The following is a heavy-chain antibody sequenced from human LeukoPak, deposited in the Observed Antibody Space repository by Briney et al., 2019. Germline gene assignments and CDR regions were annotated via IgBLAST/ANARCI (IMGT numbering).Heavy chain of an antibody. Sequence: ASVKVPCKVSGYTLTELSMHWVRQAPGKGLEWMGRFDPEDGETIYAQKFQGRVTMTEDTSTDTAYMELSSLRSEDTAVYYCATEGFGTHNWNYNDYWGQGTLVTVSS. J-gene: IGHJ4*02. V-gene: IGHV1-24*01. CDR2: FDPEDGET. CDR1: GYTLTELS. CDR3: ATEGFGTHNWNYNDY. D-gene: IGHD1-20*01.